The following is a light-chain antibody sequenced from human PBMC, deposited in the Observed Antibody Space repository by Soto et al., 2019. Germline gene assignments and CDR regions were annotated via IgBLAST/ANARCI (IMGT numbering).Light chain of an antibody. CDR2: RNN. CDR3: AAWDDSLSGHVA. Sequence: QSVLTQPPSASGTPGQRVTISCSGSSSNIGSNYVYWYQQLPGTAPKLLIYRNNQRPSGVPDRFSGSKSGTSASLAISGLRSEDEAEYYCAAWDDSLSGHVAFGGGTKLTVL. J-gene: IGLJ2*01. V-gene: IGLV1-47*01. CDR1: SSNIGSNY.